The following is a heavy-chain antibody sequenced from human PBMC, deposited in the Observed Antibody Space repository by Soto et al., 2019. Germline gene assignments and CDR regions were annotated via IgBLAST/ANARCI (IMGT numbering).Heavy chain of an antibody. D-gene: IGHD3-22*01. J-gene: IGHJ4*02. CDR1: GYTITSYA. Sequence: ASVKVSCKASGYTITSYAMDWVRQAPRQRLEWMGWINAGNGNTKYSQKFQGRVTITRDTSASTAYMELSSLRSEDTAVYYCARSYYYDSSGYHPWDYWGQGTLVTVSS. CDR2: INAGNGNT. CDR3: ARSYYYDSSGYHPWDY. V-gene: IGHV1-3*01.